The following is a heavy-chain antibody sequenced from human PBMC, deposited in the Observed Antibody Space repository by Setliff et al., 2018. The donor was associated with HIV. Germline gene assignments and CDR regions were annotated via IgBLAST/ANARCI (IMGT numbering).Heavy chain of an antibody. CDR3: AKCGGVTCYSASWYFDY. CDR1: GFTFSSYS. V-gene: IGHV3-21*01. J-gene: IGHJ4*02. CDR2: ISSSSSYI. Sequence: GGSLRLSCAASGFTFSSYSMNWVRQAPGKGLEWVSSISSSSSYISYADSVKGRFTISRDNAKNSLYLQMNSLRAEDTAVYYCAKCGGVTCYSASWYFDYWGQGTLVTVSS. D-gene: IGHD2-15*01.